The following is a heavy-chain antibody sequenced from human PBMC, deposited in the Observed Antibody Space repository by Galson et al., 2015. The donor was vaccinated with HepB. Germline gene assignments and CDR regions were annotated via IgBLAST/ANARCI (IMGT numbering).Heavy chain of an antibody. V-gene: IGHV3-7*01. J-gene: IGHJ4*02. CDR1: GFTFSNYC. D-gene: IGHD3-10*01. CDR3: ARVRAYGSGSYYIFDY. Sequence: SLRLSCAVSGFTFSNYCMSWVRQAPGKGLEWVANVKQDGGEKYYVDSVKGRFTISRDNAKNSLYLQMNSLRAGDTAVYFCARVRAYGSGSYYIFDYWGQGTLVTVSS. CDR2: VKQDGGEK.